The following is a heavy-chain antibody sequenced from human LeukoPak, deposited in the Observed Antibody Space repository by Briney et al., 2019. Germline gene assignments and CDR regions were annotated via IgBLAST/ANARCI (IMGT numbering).Heavy chain of an antibody. CDR3: DISWMFSVQYLNAIDF. V-gene: IGHV4-39*01. Sequence: SETLSLTCTVSGGSISSSSLYWGWIRQPPGKGLEWIGSIHYSGNTYYNPSLKSRVTISVDTSESQLSLKLTSVTAADTAVYYCDISWMFSVQYLNAIDFWGQGTRVTVSS. J-gene: IGHJ4*02. CDR1: GGSISSSSLY. D-gene: IGHD4-11*01. CDR2: IHYSGNT.